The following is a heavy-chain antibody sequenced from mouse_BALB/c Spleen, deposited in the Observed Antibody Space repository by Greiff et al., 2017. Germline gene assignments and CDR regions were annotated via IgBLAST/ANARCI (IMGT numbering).Heavy chain of an antibody. V-gene: IGHV4-2*02. Sequence: EVKLQESGGGLVQPGGSLNLSCAASGFDFSRYWMSWARQAPGKGQEWIGEINPGSSTINYTPSLKDKFIISRDNAKNTLYLQMSKVRSEDTALYYCARLDYWGQGTTLTVSS. CDR1: GFDFSRYW. J-gene: IGHJ2*01. CDR3: ARLDY. CDR2: INPGSSTI.